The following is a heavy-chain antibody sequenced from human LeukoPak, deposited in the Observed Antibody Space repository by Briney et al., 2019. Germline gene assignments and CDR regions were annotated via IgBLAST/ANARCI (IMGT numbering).Heavy chain of an antibody. J-gene: IGHJ4*02. V-gene: IGHV1-2*02. Sequence: ASVKVSCKASGYTFTGYYMHWVRQVPGQGLEWMGWINPNSGGTNYAQKFQGRVTMTRDTSISTAYMELSRLRSDDTAVYYCARIGGYCSGTSCYRRDFDYWGQGTLVTASS. CDR1: GYTFTGYY. CDR3: ARIGGYCSGTSCYRRDFDY. CDR2: INPNSGGT. D-gene: IGHD2-2*01.